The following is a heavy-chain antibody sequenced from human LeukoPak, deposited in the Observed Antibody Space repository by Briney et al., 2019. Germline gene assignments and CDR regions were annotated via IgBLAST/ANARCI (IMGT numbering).Heavy chain of an antibody. V-gene: IGHV3-64*01. CDR1: GFTFSSNA. CDR3: ARGGGYKGYGQDD. J-gene: IGHJ4*02. Sequence: PGGSLRLSCAASGFTFSSNAMHWVRQAPGKGLEYVSAISSNGDSTYYANSVKGRFTISRDNSKNTLYLQMGSLRVEDMAVYYCARGGGYKGYGQDDSGQGTLVTVSS. D-gene: IGHD5-12*01. CDR2: ISSNGDST.